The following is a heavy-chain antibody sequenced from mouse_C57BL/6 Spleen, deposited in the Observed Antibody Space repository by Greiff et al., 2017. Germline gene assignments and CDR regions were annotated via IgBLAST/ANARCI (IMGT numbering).Heavy chain of an antibody. V-gene: IGHV1-78*01. Sequence: QVQLQQSDAELVKPGASVKISCKVSGYTFTDHTIHWMKQRPEQGLEWIGYIYPRDGSTKYNEKFKGKATLTADKSSSTAYMQLNSLTSEDSAVYFCAREGYYYGRSYAMDYWGQGTSVTVSS. D-gene: IGHD1-1*01. J-gene: IGHJ4*01. CDR2: IYPRDGST. CDR3: AREGYYYGRSYAMDY. CDR1: GYTFTDHT.